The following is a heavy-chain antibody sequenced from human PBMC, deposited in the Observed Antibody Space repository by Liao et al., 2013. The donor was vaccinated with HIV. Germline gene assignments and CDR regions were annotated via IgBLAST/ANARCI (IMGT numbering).Heavy chain of an antibody. CDR1: GGSISSSSYY. V-gene: IGHV4-39*07. CDR2: IYYSGST. Sequence: QLQLQESGPGLVKPSETLSLTCTVSGGSISSSSYYWGWIRQPPGKGLEWIGSIYYSGSTYYNPSLKSRVTISVDTSKTQFSLNLTSVTAADTAVYYCAVGSSWYNGWVYWGQGTLVTVSS. J-gene: IGHJ4*02. CDR3: AVGSSWYNGWVY. D-gene: IGHD6-13*01.